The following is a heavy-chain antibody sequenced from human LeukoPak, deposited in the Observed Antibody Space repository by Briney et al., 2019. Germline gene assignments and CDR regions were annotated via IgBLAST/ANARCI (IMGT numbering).Heavy chain of an antibody. D-gene: IGHD5-12*01. CDR2: IYSGGST. Sequence: GGSLRLSCAASGFTVSSNYMSWVRQAPGKGLEWVSVIYSGGSTYYADSVKGRFTISRDNSRNTQYLQMNSLSAEDTAVYYCASGKYSFSALDYWGQGTLVTVSS. V-gene: IGHV3-53*01. CDR1: GFTVSSNY. CDR3: ASGKYSFSALDY. J-gene: IGHJ4*02.